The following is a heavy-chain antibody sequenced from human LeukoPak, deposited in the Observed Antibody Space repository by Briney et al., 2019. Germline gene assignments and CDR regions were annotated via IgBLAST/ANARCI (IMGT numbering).Heavy chain of an antibody. J-gene: IGHJ6*03. CDR1: GFSFSSFG. CDR3: AREGCYYDSGSGPEPCYNYYMAV. V-gene: IGHV3-48*01. Sequence: GGSLTLFCAASGFSFSSFGVNGVRQAPGKGLEGMSYISSSRRGIYYADSVRGRFTVSRENAKNSVFLEMSSLRAEDTAVYYCAREGCYYDSGSGPEPCYNYYMAVWGKGTTVTVSS. D-gene: IGHD3-3*01. CDR2: ISSSRRGI.